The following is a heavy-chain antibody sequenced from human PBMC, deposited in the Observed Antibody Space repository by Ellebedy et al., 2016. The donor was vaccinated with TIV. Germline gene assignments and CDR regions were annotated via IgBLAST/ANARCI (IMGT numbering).Heavy chain of an antibody. J-gene: IGHJ6*02. CDR3: TRGKARTGYQYGMDL. V-gene: IGHV3-21*04. CDR2: ISSSSSYK. D-gene: IGHD6-13*01. CDR1: GFTFRNYN. Sequence: PGGSLRLSCAASGFTFRNYNMNWVRQAPGKGLEWVSAISSSSSYKYYANSVKGRFTISRDNSKNTVYLQMNSLRAEDTAVYFCTRGKARTGYQYGMDLWGQGTTVAVSS.